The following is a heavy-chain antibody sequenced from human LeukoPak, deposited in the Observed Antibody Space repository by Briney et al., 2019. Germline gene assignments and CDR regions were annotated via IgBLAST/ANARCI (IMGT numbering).Heavy chain of an antibody. D-gene: IGHD6-19*01. CDR2: INPNSGGT. J-gene: IGHJ6*02. V-gene: IGHV1-2*04. CDR1: GYTFTSYG. Sequence: ASVKVSCKASGYTFTSYGISWVRQAPGQGLEWMGWINPNSGGTNYAQKFQGWVTMTRDTSISTAYMELSRLRSDDTAVYYCARDMPIAVAGIYYYYYYGMDVWGQGTTVTVSS. CDR3: ARDMPIAVAGIYYYYYYGMDV.